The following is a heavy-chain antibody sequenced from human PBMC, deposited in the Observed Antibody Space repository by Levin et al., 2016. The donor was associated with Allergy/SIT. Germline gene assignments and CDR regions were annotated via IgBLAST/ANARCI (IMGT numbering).Heavy chain of an antibody. CDR1: GFTFDDYA. D-gene: IGHD6-13*01. CDR3: AKDWGARYSSSWYGLFDP. J-gene: IGHJ5*02. Sequence: GGSLRLSCAASGFTFDDYAMHWVRQAPGKGLEWVSGISWNSGSIGYADSVKGRFTISRDNAKNSLYLEMNSLRAEDTALYYCAKDWGARYSSSWYGLFDPWGQGTLVTVSS. CDR2: ISWNSGSI. V-gene: IGHV3-9*01.